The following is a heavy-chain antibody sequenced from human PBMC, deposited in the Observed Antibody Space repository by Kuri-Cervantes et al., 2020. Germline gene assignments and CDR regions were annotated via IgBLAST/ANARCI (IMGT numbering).Heavy chain of an antibody. CDR1: GGSISSYY. V-gene: IGHV4-59*12. J-gene: IGHJ4*02. D-gene: IGHD3-9*01. CDR3: ARGARIRGRYFDWLTRYYFDY. Sequence: ESLKISCTVSGGSISSYYWSWIRQPPGKGLEWIGYIYYSGSTNYNPSLKSRVTISVDTSKNQFSLKLSSVTAADTAVYYCARGARIRGRYFDWLTRYYFDYWGQGTLVTVSS. CDR2: IYYSGST.